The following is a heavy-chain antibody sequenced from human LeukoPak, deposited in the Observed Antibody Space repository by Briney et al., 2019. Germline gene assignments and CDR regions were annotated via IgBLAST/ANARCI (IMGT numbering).Heavy chain of an antibody. V-gene: IGHV3-7*04. CDR3: ARGYFDSS. CDR2: IKEDGSEK. Sequence: GGSLRLSCAASGFPFSNFWMSWVRQAPGKGLEWVANIKEDGSEKYSVDSVKGRFTISRDNAKNSLYLQMNSLRAEDTAVYYCARGYFDSSGGQGTLVTVSS. CDR1: GFPFSNFW. D-gene: IGHD3-9*01. J-gene: IGHJ4*02.